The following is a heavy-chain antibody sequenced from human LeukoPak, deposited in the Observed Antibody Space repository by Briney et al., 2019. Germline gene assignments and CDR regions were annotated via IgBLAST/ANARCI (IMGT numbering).Heavy chain of an antibody. J-gene: IGHJ5*02. Sequence: GGSLRLSCAASGFTFSSYAMSWVRQAPGKGLEWVSAITGSGGNTYYTDSVRGRFTISRDNSKNTLYLQMNSLRAEDTALYYCAKEGPDTTTYFYADRWGQGTLVTVSS. D-gene: IGHD2/OR15-2a*01. CDR1: GFTFSSYA. CDR2: ITGSGGNT. CDR3: AKEGPDTTTYFYADR. V-gene: IGHV3-23*01.